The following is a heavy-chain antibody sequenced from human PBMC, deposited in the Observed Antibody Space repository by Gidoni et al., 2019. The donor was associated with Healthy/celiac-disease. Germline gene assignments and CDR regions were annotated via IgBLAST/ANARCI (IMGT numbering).Heavy chain of an antibody. Sequence: QVTLRESGPALVKPTQTLTLTCTFSGLSLSPSGMCVSWLRQPPGKALEWLALIDWDDDKYYSTSLKTRLTISKDTSKNQVVLTMTNMDPVDTATYYCARLYSSSWSATFDYWGQGTLVTVSS. D-gene: IGHD6-13*01. CDR3: ARLYSSSWSATFDY. J-gene: IGHJ4*02. CDR2: IDWDDDK. V-gene: IGHV2-70*01. CDR1: GLSLSPSGMC.